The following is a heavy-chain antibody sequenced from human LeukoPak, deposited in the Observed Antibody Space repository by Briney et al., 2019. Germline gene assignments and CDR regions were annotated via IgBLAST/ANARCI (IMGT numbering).Heavy chain of an antibody. D-gene: IGHD6-13*01. CDR1: GGTFSSYA. CDR2: IIPIFGTA. CDR3: ARYAAAGLLFDY. J-gene: IGHJ4*02. V-gene: IGHV1-69*13. Sequence: SVKVSCKASGGTFSSYAISWVRQAPGQGLEWMGGIIPIFGTANYAQKFQGRVTITADESTSTAYMELSSLRSEDTAVYYCARYAAAGLLFDYWGQGTLVTVSS.